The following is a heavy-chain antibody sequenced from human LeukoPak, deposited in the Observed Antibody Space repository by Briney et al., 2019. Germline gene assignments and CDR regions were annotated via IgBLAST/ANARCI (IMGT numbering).Heavy chain of an antibody. CDR3: ANEYSSSSGDY. D-gene: IGHD6-6*01. Sequence: GGSLRLSCAASGFTFSSHGMHWVRQAPGKGLEWVAVISYDGSNKYYADSVKGRFTISRDNSKNTLYPQMNSLRAEDTAVYYCANEYSSSSGDYWGQGTLVTVSS. V-gene: IGHV3-30*18. CDR2: ISYDGSNK. J-gene: IGHJ4*02. CDR1: GFTFSSHG.